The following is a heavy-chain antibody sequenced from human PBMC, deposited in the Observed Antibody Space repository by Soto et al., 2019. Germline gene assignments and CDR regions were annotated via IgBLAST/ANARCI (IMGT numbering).Heavy chain of an antibody. J-gene: IGHJ6*02. CDR2: IIPIFGTA. CDR3: ERAVKSFGGASGPYYGIDG. CDR1: GGSFSSHA. V-gene: IGHV1-69*13. Sequence: SVEASFPASGGSFSSHAFSRVRQGPVQGLEWIGGIIPIFGTANYAQKVQCRVTITADESTSTAYMELSSLRSEYTAVYYGERAVKSFGGASGPYYGIDGWGQGTKVTVSS. D-gene: IGHD3-3*01.